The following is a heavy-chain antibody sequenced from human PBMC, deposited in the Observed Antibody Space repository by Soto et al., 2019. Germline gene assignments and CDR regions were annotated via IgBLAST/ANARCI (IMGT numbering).Heavy chain of an antibody. CDR1: GYIFSSYY. D-gene: IGHD3-10*01. CDR3: ARKTVNYYSGMDV. J-gene: IGHJ6*02. V-gene: IGHV1-46*01. CDR2: IKPSGGSV. Sequence: ASVKVSCKASGYIFSSYYMHWLRQAPGQGREWLGVIKPSGGSVTYAQKFQGRVTMTRDTSTNTVYMELSSLSSEDAAVYYCARKTVNYYSGMDVWGQGTTVTVSS.